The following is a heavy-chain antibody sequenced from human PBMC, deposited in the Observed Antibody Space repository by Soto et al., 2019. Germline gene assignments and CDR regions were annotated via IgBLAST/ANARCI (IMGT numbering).Heavy chain of an antibody. Sequence: GGSLRLSCAVFGCTVSSIYMSWVRQAPGKGLEWVSTIYIDGSTNHADSVKGRFTISRDNSKNTLHLQMNNVRAEDTAVYYCARGDWYSWGQGTLVTVSS. CDR1: GCTVSSIY. CDR2: IYIDGST. CDR3: ARGDWYS. V-gene: IGHV3-66*01. D-gene: IGHD2-21*02. J-gene: IGHJ5*02.